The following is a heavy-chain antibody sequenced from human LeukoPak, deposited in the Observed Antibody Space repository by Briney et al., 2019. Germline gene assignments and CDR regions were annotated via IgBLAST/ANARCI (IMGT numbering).Heavy chain of an antibody. CDR1: GFTFSSYA. CDR2: ISGSGGST. V-gene: IGHV3-23*01. D-gene: IGHD3-22*01. CDR3: AKDSYYYDSSEPYYFDY. J-gene: IGHJ4*02. Sequence: GGSLRLSCAASGFTFSSYAMRCVRQAPGKVLELVSSISGSGGSTYYAHSVKGRFTISRDNSKNTLYLQMNSLRAEDTAVYYCAKDSYYYDSSEPYYFDYWGQRTLVTVSS.